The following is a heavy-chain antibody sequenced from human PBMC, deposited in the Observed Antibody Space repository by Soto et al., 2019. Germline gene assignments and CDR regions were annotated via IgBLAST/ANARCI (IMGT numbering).Heavy chain of an antibody. J-gene: IGHJ5*02. Sequence: ETLSLTCTISGDSIGTRYWSWIRQPPGKGLEWIGYIYYTGSTKYNPSLQSRVTMSVDTSKNQFSLRLSSVTAADTAVYFCARSSYYYDISGHLFTGFDPWGQGTLVTVSS. D-gene: IGHD3-22*01. V-gene: IGHV4-59*08. CDR1: GDSIGTRY. CDR3: ARSSYYYDISGHLFTGFDP. CDR2: IYYTGST.